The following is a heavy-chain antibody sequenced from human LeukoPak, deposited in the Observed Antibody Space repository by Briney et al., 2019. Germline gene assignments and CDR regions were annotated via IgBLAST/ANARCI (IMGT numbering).Heavy chain of an antibody. J-gene: IGHJ4*02. CDR1: GFTFSSYA. D-gene: IGHD3-9*01. Sequence: PGGSLRLSXAASGFTFSSYAMSWVRQAPGKGLEWVSAISGSGGSTYYADSVKGRFTTSRDNSKNTLYLQMNSLRAEDTAVYYCAKDHYDILTGYYNPLGYWGQGTLVTVSS. CDR2: ISGSGGST. V-gene: IGHV3-23*01. CDR3: AKDHYDILTGYYNPLGY.